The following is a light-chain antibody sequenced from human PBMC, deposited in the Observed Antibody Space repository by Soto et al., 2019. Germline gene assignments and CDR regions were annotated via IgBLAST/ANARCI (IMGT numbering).Light chain of an antibody. V-gene: IGKV1-8*01. CDR1: QGISSY. Sequence: AIRMTQSPSSFSASTGDRVTITCRASQGISSYLAWYQQKPGKAPKLLIYAASTLQSGVPSRFSGSGSGTDFTLTISCLQSEYFATYFCQHYYSYPRTFGQGTKVEIK. CDR2: AAS. J-gene: IGKJ1*01. CDR3: QHYYSYPRT.